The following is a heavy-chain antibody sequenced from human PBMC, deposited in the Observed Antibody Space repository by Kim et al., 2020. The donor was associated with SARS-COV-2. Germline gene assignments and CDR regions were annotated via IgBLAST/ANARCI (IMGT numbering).Heavy chain of an antibody. J-gene: IGHJ6*02. V-gene: IGHV3-48*03. Sequence: GGSLRLSCAASGFTFSSYEMNWVRQAPGKGLEWVSYISSSGSTIYYADSVKGRFTISRDNAKNSLYLQMNSLRAEDTAVYYCARDRHYDFNYGMDVWGQGTTVTVSS. CDR3: ARDRHYDFNYGMDV. CDR2: ISSSGSTI. D-gene: IGHD3-3*01. CDR1: GFTFSSYE.